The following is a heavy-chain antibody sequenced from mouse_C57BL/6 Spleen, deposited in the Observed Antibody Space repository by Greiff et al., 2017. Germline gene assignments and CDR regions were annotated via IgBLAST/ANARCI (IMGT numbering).Heavy chain of an antibody. CDR1: GYTFTDYE. CDR2: IDPETGGT. D-gene: IGHD1-1*01. CDR3: TRGTVVAPFAY. V-gene: IGHV1-15*01. Sequence: QVQLQQSGAELVRPGASVTLSCKASGYTFTDYEMHWVKQTPVHGLEWIGAIDPETGGTAYNQKFKGKAILTADKSSSTAYMELRSLTSEDSAVYYCTRGTVVAPFAYWGQGTLVTVSA. J-gene: IGHJ3*01.